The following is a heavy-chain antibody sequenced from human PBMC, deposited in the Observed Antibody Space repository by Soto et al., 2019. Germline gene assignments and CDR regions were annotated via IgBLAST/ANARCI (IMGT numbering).Heavy chain of an antibody. CDR2: IYYSGRT. CDR1: GGSISSGGYY. J-gene: IGHJ6*02. CDR3: ARVHLRFPHYYYYGMDV. D-gene: IGHD4-17*01. V-gene: IGHV4-31*03. Sequence: QVQLQESGPGLVKPSQTLSLTCTVSGGSISSGGYYWSWIRQHPGKGLEWIGYIYYSGRTYYNPSLKSRVTISVDTSKNQCSLKLSSVTAADTAVYYCARVHLRFPHYYYYGMDVWGQGTTVTVSS.